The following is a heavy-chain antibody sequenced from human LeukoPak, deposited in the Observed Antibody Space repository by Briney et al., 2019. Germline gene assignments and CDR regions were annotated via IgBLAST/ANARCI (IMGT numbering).Heavy chain of an antibody. V-gene: IGHV5-51*01. Sequence: GESLKISCKGSGYSFTSYWIGWVRPMPGKGLEWMGIIYPGDSDTRYSPSFQGQVTISADKSISTAYLQWSSLKASDTATYYCARHPHLGSGSGSVLIDYWGQGTLVTVSS. CDR1: GYSFTSYW. J-gene: IGHJ4*02. D-gene: IGHD3-10*01. CDR2: IYPGDSDT. CDR3: ARHPHLGSGSGSVLIDY.